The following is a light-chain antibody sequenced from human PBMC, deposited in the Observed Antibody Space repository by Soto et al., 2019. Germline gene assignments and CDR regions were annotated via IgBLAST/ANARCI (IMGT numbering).Light chain of an antibody. Sequence: EIVLTQSPGILSLSPGERATLSCRASQSVNSNSLAWYQQKPGQAPRVLIYRASNRATGIPDRFGGSGSGTDFTLTISRLEPEDFAVYYCQQYGSSPMYSFGQGTKLEIK. CDR1: QSVNSNS. CDR2: RAS. J-gene: IGKJ2*03. CDR3: QQYGSSPMYS. V-gene: IGKV3-20*01.